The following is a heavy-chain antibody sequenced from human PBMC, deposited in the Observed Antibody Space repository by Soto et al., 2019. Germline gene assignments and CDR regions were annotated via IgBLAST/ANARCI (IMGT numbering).Heavy chain of an antibody. CDR1: GFTFSDHY. V-gene: IGHV3-66*04. CDR3: ARQRFCHGDSCFSDAFDI. J-gene: IGHJ3*02. CDR2: TYSGGTT. D-gene: IGHD2-15*01. Sequence: EVQLVESGGGLVQPGGSLRLSCAASGFTFSDHYMNWVRQAPGKGLEWVSLTYSGGTTYYADSVKGRFTISRDNSKNTLYLQMNSLRDEDTAVYYCARQRFCHGDSCFSDAFDIWGQWTRVTVSS.